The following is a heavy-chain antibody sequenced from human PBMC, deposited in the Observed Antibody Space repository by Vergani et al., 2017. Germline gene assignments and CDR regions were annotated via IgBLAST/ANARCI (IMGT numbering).Heavy chain of an antibody. CDR2: IYYSGST. J-gene: IGHJ4*02. D-gene: IGHD6-19*01. CDR3: ARGPRWYSSGWSYFDY. Sequence: QVQLQESGPGLVKPSQTLSLTCTVPGGSISSGGYYWSWIRQHPGKGLEWIGYIYYSGSTYYNPSLKSRVTISVDTSKNQFSLKLSSVTAADTAVYYCARGPRWYSSGWSYFDYWGQGTLVTVSS. V-gene: IGHV4-31*03. CDR1: GGSISSGGYY.